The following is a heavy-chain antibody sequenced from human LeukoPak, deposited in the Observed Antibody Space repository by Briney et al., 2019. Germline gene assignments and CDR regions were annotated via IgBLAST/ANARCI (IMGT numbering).Heavy chain of an antibody. V-gene: IGHV3-23*01. J-gene: IGHJ4*02. CDR3: YYGGNFYFDD. CDR2: IGASGGAT. Sequence: GSLRLSCAASGFTFSSYAMNWVRQAPGKGLEWVSAIGASGGATNYADSVKGRFTISRDNSKNTLYLEMNSLGAEDTAIYYCYYGGNFYFDDWGQGTLVTVSS. D-gene: IGHD4-23*01. CDR1: GFTFSSYA.